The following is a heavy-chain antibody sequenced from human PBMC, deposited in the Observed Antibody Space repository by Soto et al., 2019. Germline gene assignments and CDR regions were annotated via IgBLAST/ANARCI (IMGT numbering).Heavy chain of an antibody. Sequence: SVKVSCKASGGTFSSYAISWVRQAPGQGLEWMGGIIPIFGTANYAQKFQGRVTITADESTSTAYMELSSLTSEDTAVYDCARTFSDGLPSDYWGQGTLVTFSS. D-gene: IGHD6-25*01. J-gene: IGHJ4*02. V-gene: IGHV1-69*13. CDR3: ARTFSDGLPSDY. CDR2: IIPIFGTA. CDR1: GGTFSSYA.